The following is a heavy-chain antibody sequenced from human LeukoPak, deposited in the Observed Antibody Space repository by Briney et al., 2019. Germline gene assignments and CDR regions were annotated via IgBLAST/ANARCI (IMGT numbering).Heavy chain of an antibody. CDR2: IIPIFGTA. V-gene: IGHV1-69*06. Sequence: VASVKVSCKASGGTFSSYAISWVRQAPGQGLEWMGGIIPIFGTANYAQKFQGRVTITADKSTSTAYMELSSLRSEDTAVYYCARVNHVWGSYRYYFDYWGQGTLVTVSS. CDR1: GGTFSSYA. CDR3: ARVNHVWGSYRYYFDY. J-gene: IGHJ4*02. D-gene: IGHD3-16*02.